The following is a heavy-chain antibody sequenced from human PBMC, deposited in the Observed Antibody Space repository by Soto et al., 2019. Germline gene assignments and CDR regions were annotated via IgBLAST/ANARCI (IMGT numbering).Heavy chain of an antibody. CDR1: GFSISDYY. J-gene: IGHJ4*02. Sequence: VGSLRLSCAASGFSISDYYMNWIRQAPGKGPEWISYISGSGSTKYYVDSVKGRFTISRDTAKNSLFLEMSRLTAEDTAVYYCAGEPVTDTSSSFFDCWGQGTLVTVSS. CDR2: ISGSGSTK. D-gene: IGHD2-2*01. CDR3: AGEPVTDTSSSFFDC. V-gene: IGHV3-11*01.